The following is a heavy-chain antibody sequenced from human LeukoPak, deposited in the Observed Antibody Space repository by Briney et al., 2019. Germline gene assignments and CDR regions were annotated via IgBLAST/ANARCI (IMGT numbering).Heavy chain of an antibody. CDR3: AKDADIVAAGPLGGYNWFDP. CDR2: IRYDGSNK. D-gene: IGHD6-13*01. Sequence: GGSLRLSCAASGFTFSSYGMHGVRQAPGKGLEWVAFIRYDGSNKYYADSVKGRFTISRDNSKNTLYLQMNSLRAEDTAVYYCAKDADIVAAGPLGGYNWFDPWGQGTLVTVSS. J-gene: IGHJ5*02. CDR1: GFTFSSYG. V-gene: IGHV3-30*02.